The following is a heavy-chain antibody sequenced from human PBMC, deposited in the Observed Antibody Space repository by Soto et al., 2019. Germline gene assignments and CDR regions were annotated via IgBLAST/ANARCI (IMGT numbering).Heavy chain of an antibody. CDR2: IYYSGST. D-gene: IGHD3-10*01. Sequence: PSETLSRSCTVYGGSICRSSYSWGWIRQPPGKGLEWIGGIYYSGSTYYNPSLKSRVTISVDTSKNQFSLKLSSVTAADTAVYYCARRCYYYGSGSYYPFDYWGQGTLVTVSS. J-gene: IGHJ4*02. CDR3: ARRCYYYGSGSYYPFDY. CDR1: GGSICRSSYS. V-gene: IGHV4-39*01.